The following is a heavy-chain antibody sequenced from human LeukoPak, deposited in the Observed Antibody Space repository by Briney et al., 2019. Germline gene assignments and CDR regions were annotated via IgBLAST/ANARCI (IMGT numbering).Heavy chain of an antibody. J-gene: IGHJ4*02. V-gene: IGHV3-64D*06. CDR3: VKDRPRLDSSGWSDFDY. CDR2: ISSNGGST. CDR1: GFTFSSYA. D-gene: IGHD6-19*01. Sequence: GGSLRLSCSASGFTFSSYAMHWVRQAPGKGLEYVSAISSNGGSTYYADSVKGRFTISRDNSKNTLYLQMSSLRAEDTAVYYYVKDRPRLDSSGWSDFDYWGQGTLVTVSS.